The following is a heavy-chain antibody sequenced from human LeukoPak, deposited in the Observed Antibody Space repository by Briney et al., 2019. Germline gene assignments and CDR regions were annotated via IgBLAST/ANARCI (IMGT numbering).Heavy chain of an antibody. V-gene: IGHV1-3*01. J-gene: IGHJ6*03. CDR3: ARGRGTSGSNRDFYYYYYMDV. Sequence: ASVKVSCKASGYTFTSYAMHWVRQAPGQRPEWMGWMNAGNGNTKYSQKFQGRITLIRDTSAATAYMELSSLRHDDLAVYYCARGRGTSGSNRDFYYYYYMDVWGKGTTVTVSS. D-gene: IGHD2-15*01. CDR1: GYTFTSYA. CDR2: MNAGNGNT.